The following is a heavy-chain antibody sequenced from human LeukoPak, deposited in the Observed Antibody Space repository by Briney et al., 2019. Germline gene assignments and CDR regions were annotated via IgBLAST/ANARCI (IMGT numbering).Heavy chain of an antibody. Sequence: GGSLRLSCAASGFTFSSYAMHWVRQAPGKGLEWVAVISYDGSNKYYADSVKGRFTISRDNSKNTLYLQMNSLRAEDTALYYCAKGPVRGSYRYGYFDYRGQGTLVTVSS. CDR3: AKGPVRGSYRYGYFDY. V-gene: IGHV3-30*04. D-gene: IGHD3-16*02. CDR2: ISYDGSNK. CDR1: GFTFSSYA. J-gene: IGHJ4*02.